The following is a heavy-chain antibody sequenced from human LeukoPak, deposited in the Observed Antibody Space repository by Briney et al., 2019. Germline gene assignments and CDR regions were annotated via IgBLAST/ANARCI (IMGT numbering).Heavy chain of an antibody. Sequence: GGSLRLSCAASGFTFTTYAMSWVRQAPGKGLEWVSVISGSGGSTYYTDSVKGRFTISRDNSKNTLYLQMNSLRAEDTALYYCAKRFFSSSAIYPNYFDCWGQGTLVTVSS. CDR1: GFTFTTYA. D-gene: IGHD2-2*01. V-gene: IGHV3-23*01. J-gene: IGHJ4*02. CDR3: AKRFFSSSAIYPNYFDC. CDR2: ISGSGGST.